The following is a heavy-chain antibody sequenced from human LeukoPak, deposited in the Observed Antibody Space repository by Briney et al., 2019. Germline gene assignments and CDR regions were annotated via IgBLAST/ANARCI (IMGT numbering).Heavy chain of an antibody. CDR1: GYTFTGYY. Sequence: ASVKVSCKTSGYTFTGYYIHWVRQAPGQGLEWMGWINPNSGDTNYAQKFQGRVSMTGDTSISTAYMELSRLRSEDTAVYYCARGMEDTAMVVWFDPWGQGTLVTVSS. D-gene: IGHD5-18*01. V-gene: IGHV1-2*02. CDR3: ARGMEDTAMVVWFDP. CDR2: INPNSGDT. J-gene: IGHJ5*02.